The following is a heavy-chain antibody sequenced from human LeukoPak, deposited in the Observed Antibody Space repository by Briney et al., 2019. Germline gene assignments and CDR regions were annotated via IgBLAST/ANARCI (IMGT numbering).Heavy chain of an antibody. CDR2: INAGNGNT. CDR1: GYTFTSYA. CDR3: ARVDSSGWYWFDP. Sequence: ASVKVSCKASGYTFTSYAMHWVRQAPGQRLEWMGWINAGNGNTKYSQKFQGRVTITRDTSASTAYMELSSLRSEDTAVYYCARVDSSGWYWFDPWGQGTLVTVFS. D-gene: IGHD6-19*01. J-gene: IGHJ5*02. V-gene: IGHV1-3*01.